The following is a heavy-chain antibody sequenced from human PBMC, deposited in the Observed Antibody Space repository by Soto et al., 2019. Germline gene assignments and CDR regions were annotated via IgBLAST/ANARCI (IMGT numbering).Heavy chain of an antibody. J-gene: IGHJ3*02. CDR2: INHSGST. CDR3: ARMSDIVVVVAAKVAFDI. CDR1: GGSFSGYY. V-gene: IGHV4-34*01. D-gene: IGHD2-15*01. Sequence: SETLSLTCAVYGGSFSGYYWSWIRQPPGKGLEWIGEINHSGSTNYNPSLKSRVTISVDTSKNQFSLKLSSVTAADTAVYYCARMSDIVVVVAAKVAFDIWGQGTMVTVSS.